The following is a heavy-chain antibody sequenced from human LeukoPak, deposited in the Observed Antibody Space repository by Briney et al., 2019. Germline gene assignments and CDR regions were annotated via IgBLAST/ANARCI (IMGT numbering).Heavy chain of an antibody. V-gene: IGHV4-59*08. D-gene: IGHD3-3*01. CDR1: GGSISSYY. J-gene: IGHJ4*02. Sequence: SETLSLTCTVSGGSISSYYWSWIRQPPGKGLEWIGYSYYSGSTTPHPSLKSRATISVDTSKNQFSLRLRSVTAADTAVYYCARHGGSGSFDYWGQVTLVTVSS. CDR2: SYYSGST. CDR3: ARHGGSGSFDY.